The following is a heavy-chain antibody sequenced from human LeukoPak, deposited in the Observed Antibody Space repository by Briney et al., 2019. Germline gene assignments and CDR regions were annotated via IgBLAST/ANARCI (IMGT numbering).Heavy chain of an antibody. V-gene: IGHV1-2*02. D-gene: IGHD2-2*02. CDR3: AREGYCSSTSCHTDYGMDV. Sequence: GASVKVPCKASGYTFTGYYMHWVRQAPGQGLEWMGWINPNSGGTNYAQKFQGRVTMTRDTSISTAYMELSRLRSDDTAVYYCAREGYCSSTSCHTDYGMDVWGQGTTVTVSS. CDR1: GYTFTGYY. J-gene: IGHJ6*02. CDR2: INPNSGGT.